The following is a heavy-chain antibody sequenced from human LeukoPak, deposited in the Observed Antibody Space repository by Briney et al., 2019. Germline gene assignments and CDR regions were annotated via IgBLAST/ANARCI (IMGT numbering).Heavy chain of an antibody. CDR2: ISSSTSYT. J-gene: IGHJ5*02. V-gene: IGHV3-11*06. CDR3: ARAGGGSGSYPYNWFDP. CDR1: GFTFSDDY. Sequence: GGSLRFSCAASGFTFSDDYMSCIRQAPGKGLEWVSDISSSTSYTNYADSVKGRFTISRDNAKNSLYLQMNSLRAEDTAVYYCARAGGGSGSYPYNWFDPRGQGTLVTVSS. D-gene: IGHD3-10*01.